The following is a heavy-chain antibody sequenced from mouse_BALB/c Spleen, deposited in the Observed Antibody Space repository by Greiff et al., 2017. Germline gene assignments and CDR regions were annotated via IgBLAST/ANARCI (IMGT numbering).Heavy chain of an antibody. CDR1: GFTFSSYW. Sequence: DVKLVESGGGLVQPGGSMKLSCVASGFTFSSYWMSWVRQSPEKGLEWVAEIRLKSDNYATHYAESVKGKFTISRDDSKSRLYLQMNSLRAEDTGIYYCTRLRSYAMDYWGQGTSVTVSS. CDR2: IRLKSDNYAT. D-gene: IGHD2-4*01. V-gene: IGHV6-6*02. J-gene: IGHJ4*01. CDR3: TRLRSYAMDY.